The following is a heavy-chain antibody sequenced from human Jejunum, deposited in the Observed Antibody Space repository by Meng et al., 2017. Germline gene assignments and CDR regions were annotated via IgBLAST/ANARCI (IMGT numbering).Heavy chain of an antibody. D-gene: IGHD6-19*01. CDR2: ISSGGDIT. CDR1: GFILSSYE. Sequence: GGSLRLSCVGSGFILSSYEMNWVRQAPGKGLEWVSYISSGGDITYYADSVKGRFTISRDNAKNLLSLQMNSLRAEDTAVYYCARSLRVAVAGYGGDTFDIWGQGTMVTVSS. V-gene: IGHV3-48*03. J-gene: IGHJ3*02. CDR3: ARSLRVAVAGYGGDTFDI.